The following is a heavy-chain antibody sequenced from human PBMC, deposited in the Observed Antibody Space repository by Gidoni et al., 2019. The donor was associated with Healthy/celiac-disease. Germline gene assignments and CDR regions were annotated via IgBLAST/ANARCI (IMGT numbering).Heavy chain of an antibody. V-gene: IGHV3-23*01. CDR2: ISGSGGRT. Sequence: VQLLEFGGGLVQPGGSLLLSCEASGFPFLTFALSCAAPPPGKGLEWVAAISGSGGRTYDEDSVKGRFTISRDNSKNTLYLQMNSLRAEDTAVYYSAKDETPLSITMIVVVITTFDAFDIWGQGTMVTVSS. CDR3: AKDETPLSITMIVVVITTFDAFDI. D-gene: IGHD3-22*01. J-gene: IGHJ3*02. CDR1: GFPFLTFA.